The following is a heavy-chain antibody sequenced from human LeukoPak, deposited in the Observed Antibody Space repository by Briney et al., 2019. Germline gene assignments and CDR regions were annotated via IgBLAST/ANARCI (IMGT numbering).Heavy chain of an antibody. Sequence: GGSLRLSCAASGFTFNSYSMNWVRQAPGKGLEWVSYITSSSSTIYYADSVKGRFTISRDNAKNSLYLQMNSLRAEDTAVYYCASHSETDYWGQGTLVTVSS. CDR3: ASHSETDY. D-gene: IGHD4-11*01. J-gene: IGHJ4*02. CDR2: ITSSSSTI. CDR1: GFTFNSYS. V-gene: IGHV3-48*04.